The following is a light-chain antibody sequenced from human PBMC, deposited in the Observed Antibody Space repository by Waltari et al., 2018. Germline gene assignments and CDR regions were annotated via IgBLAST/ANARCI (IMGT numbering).Light chain of an antibody. CDR1: QTVNTN. CDR2: DAS. J-gene: IGKJ4*01. V-gene: IGKV3-11*01. CDR3: QQGSNWLT. Sequence: EVVLTQSPATLSLSPGERAPLPCRASQTVNTNLAWYQQKPGQAPRLLIYDASSRATGIPARFSGSGSGTDFILTISGVEPDDFAVYYCQQGSNWLTFGGGTKVEIK.